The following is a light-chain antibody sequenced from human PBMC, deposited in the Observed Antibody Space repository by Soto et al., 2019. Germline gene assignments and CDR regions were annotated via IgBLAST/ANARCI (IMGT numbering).Light chain of an antibody. CDR3: SSYAGSNTR. J-gene: IGLJ1*01. CDR2: EVS. CDR1: SSDVGGYNL. V-gene: IGLV2-8*01. Sequence: QSALTQPPSASGSPGQSVTISCTGTSSDVGGYNLVSWYQQHPGKAPKLMIYEVSTRPSGVPDRFSGSKSGNTASLTVSGLQAEDEADYYCSSYAGSNTRFGTGTKVTVL.